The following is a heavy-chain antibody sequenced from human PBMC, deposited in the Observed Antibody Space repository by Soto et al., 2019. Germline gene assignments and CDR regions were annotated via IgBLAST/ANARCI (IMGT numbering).Heavy chain of an antibody. V-gene: IGHV3-30*18. CDR3: AKDSSSGWYDGWFDP. CDR1: GFTFSSYG. Sequence: GGSLRLSCAASGFTFSSYGMHWVRQAPGKGLEWVAVISYDGSNKYYADSVKGRFTISRDNSKNTLYLQMNSLRAEDTAVYYCAKDSSSGWYDGWFDPWGQGTLVTVSS. J-gene: IGHJ5*02. D-gene: IGHD6-19*01. CDR2: ISYDGSNK.